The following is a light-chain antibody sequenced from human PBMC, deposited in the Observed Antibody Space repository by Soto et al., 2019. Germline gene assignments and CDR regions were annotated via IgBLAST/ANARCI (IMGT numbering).Light chain of an antibody. CDR1: SSDVGYYKY. Sequence: QSALTQPASVSVSPGQSITISCNGTSSDVGYYKYVSWYQQHPGKAPKLMIYEVSNRPSGVSNRFSGSKSGNTSSLTISGLQAEDGADYYCSSYTSSATLVFGGGTKLTVL. V-gene: IGLV2-14*01. CDR2: EVS. CDR3: SSYTSSATLV. J-gene: IGLJ2*01.